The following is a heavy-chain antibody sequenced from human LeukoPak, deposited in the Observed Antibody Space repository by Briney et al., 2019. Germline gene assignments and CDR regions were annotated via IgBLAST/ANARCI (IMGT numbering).Heavy chain of an antibody. CDR3: AREGQEDFLWFGKLLVGQHYYYYMDV. Sequence: PSETLSLTCTVSGGSISSFYWWCIRQPGKGLGWNGRINISGSANNNHTLNSRGTMSVATSTNQYSLTLRPVSAADTAVYYCAREGQEDFLWFGKLLVGQHYYYYMDVWGKGTTVTISS. CDR2: INISGSA. J-gene: IGHJ6*03. D-gene: IGHD3-10*01. V-gene: IGHV4-4*07. CDR1: GGSISSFY.